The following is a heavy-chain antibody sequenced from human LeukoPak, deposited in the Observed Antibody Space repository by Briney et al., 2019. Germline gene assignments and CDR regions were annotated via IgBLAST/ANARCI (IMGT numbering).Heavy chain of an antibody. CDR1: GGTFSSYA. CDR3: ARELYYYGSGSYYNRGAFDI. Sequence: ASVKVSCKASGGTFSSYAISWVRQAPGQGLEWMGGIIPIFGTANYAQKFQGRVTITTDESTSTAYMELSSLRSEDTAVYYCARELYYYGSGSYYNRGAFDIWGQGTMVTVSS. J-gene: IGHJ3*02. CDR2: IIPIFGTA. V-gene: IGHV1-69*05. D-gene: IGHD3-10*01.